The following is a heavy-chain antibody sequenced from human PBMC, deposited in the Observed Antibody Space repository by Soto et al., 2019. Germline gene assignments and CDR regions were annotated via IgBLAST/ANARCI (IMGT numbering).Heavy chain of an antibody. CDR1: GFSVSTSH. J-gene: IGHJ1*01. CDR3: ARGLYGDAREYFQY. Sequence: SLRLSCAAAGFSVSTSHISWVRQAPGKGLEWVSVIYSGGATHYAVSVKGRLIISRDKSKNTVDLQMNSLRAEDTAVYYCARGLYGDAREYFQYWGQGTLVTVSS. V-gene: IGHV3-53*01. CDR2: IYSGGAT. D-gene: IGHD4-17*01.